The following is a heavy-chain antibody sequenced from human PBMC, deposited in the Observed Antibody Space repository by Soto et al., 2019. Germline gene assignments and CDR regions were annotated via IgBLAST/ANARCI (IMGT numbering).Heavy chain of an antibody. CDR1: GYTLTELS. Sequence: PSVKVSCKVSGYTLTELSMHWVRQAPGKGLEWMGGFDPEDGETIYAQKFQGRVTMTEDTSTDTAYMELSSLRSEDTAVYYCATGGVGSSWPSYYGMDVWGQGTTVTVSS. J-gene: IGHJ6*02. V-gene: IGHV1-24*01. D-gene: IGHD6-13*01. CDR3: ATGGVGSSWPSYYGMDV. CDR2: FDPEDGET.